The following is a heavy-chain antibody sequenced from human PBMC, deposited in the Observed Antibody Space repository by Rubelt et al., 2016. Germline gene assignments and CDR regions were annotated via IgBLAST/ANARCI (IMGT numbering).Heavy chain of an antibody. CDR3: ARDSRGYDFWSS. V-gene: IGHV4-4*07. J-gene: IGHJ4*02. D-gene: IGHD3-3*01. CDR2: ISTIGST. CDR1: GGAISTYY. Sequence: QVQLQESGPGLVKPSETLSLTCTVSGGAISTYYWNWIRQPAGQGLEWIGRISTIGSTNYNPSLKSRVPLSVDTSKNQVSLKLSSVTAADTAVYYCARDSRGYDFWSSWGQGTLVTVSS.